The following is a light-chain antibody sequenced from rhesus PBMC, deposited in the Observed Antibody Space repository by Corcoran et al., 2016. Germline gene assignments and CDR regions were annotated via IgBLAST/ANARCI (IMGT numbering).Light chain of an antibody. CDR1: SSDIGRYNY. V-gene: IGLV2-11*01. CDR3: NSYTASDSYI. J-gene: IGLJ1*01. CDR2: RVN. Sequence: QSAPIQSHSVSGSLRQSVTISCTGTSSDIGRYNYVSWYRQQAGTTTKLMMYRVNMRPSGVSDRFSGSKSGNTASLTISGLQAEYEADYYCNSYTASDSYIFGTGTRLTVL.